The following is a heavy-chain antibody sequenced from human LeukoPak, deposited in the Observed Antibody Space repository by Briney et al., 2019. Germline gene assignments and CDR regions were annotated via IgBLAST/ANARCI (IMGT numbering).Heavy chain of an antibody. CDR2: INHSGST. CDR1: GGSFSGYY. J-gene: IGHJ4*02. V-gene: IGHV4-34*01. CDR3: ARVPYFDY. Sequence: SETLSLTCAVYGGSFSGYYWSWIRQPPGKGLEWIGEINHSGSTNYNPSLKSRVTISVDTSKNQFSLKLSSVTAVDTAVYYCARVPYFDYWGQGTLVTVSS.